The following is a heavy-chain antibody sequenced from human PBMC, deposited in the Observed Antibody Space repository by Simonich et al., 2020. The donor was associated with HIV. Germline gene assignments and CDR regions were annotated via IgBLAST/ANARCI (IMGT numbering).Heavy chain of an antibody. V-gene: IGHV1-2*02. CDR1: GYNFTGYY. CDR3: ARDPEQLVRAEYFQH. D-gene: IGHD6-6*01. CDR2: INPNSGDT. Sequence: QVQLVQSGAEVKKPGASVKVSCKASGYNFTGYYLHWVRQAPGQGLEWMGWINPNSGDTKSAQHFQGRVTMTRDTSISTAYMELSRLTSDDTAIFYCARDPEQLVRAEYFQHWGQGTLVTVSS. J-gene: IGHJ1*01.